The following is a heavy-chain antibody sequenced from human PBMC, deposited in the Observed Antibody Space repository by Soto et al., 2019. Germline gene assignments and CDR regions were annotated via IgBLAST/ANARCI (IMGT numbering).Heavy chain of an antibody. CDR3: ARDSKGSFYFDY. J-gene: IGHJ4*02. V-gene: IGHV3-23*01. Sequence: EVQLLESGGDFVQPGGSLRLSCAASGFTFSNYAMSWVRQAPGKGLEWVSTISGGGGSAYYADPVKGRFIISRDHSKNTLYLQMNSLRAEDTAVYYCARDSKGSFYFDYWGQGTLVTVSS. CDR1: GFTFSNYA. D-gene: IGHD3-10*01. CDR2: ISGGGGSA.